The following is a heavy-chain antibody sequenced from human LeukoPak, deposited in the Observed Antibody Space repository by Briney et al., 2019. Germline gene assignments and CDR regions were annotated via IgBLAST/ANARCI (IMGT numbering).Heavy chain of an antibody. J-gene: IGHJ4*02. CDR3: ARVHSSSSHLGY. Sequence: GASVKVSCKASGGTFSSYAISWVRQAPGQGLEWMGRIIPILGIANYAQKFQGRVTMTEDTSTDTAYMELSSLRSEDTAVYYCARVHSSSSHLGYWGQGTLVTVSS. V-gene: IGHV1-69*04. CDR1: GGTFSSYA. D-gene: IGHD6-13*01. CDR2: IIPILGIA.